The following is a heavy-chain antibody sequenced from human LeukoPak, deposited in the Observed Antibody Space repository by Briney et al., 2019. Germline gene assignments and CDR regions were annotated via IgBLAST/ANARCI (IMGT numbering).Heavy chain of an antibody. V-gene: IGHV1-18*01. D-gene: IGHD5-12*01. Sequence: ASVKVSCKASGYTFSSYGIAWVRQAPGQGLEWMGWISGYNGNTNYAQKLQGRVSMTTGTSTTTAYMELRSLTSDATALYYCARSSLGTITAGPFDYWGQGTLVTVSS. J-gene: IGHJ4*02. CDR3: ARSSLGTITAGPFDY. CDR2: ISGYNGNT. CDR1: GYTFSSYG.